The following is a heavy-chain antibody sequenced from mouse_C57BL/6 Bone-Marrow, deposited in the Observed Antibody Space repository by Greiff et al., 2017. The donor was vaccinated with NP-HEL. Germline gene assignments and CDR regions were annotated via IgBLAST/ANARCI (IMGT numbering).Heavy chain of an antibody. Sequence: DVKLVEPGPGLVKPSQSLSLSCSVTGYSITSGYYWNWIRQFPGNKLEWMGYISYDGSNNYNPSLKNRISITRDTSKNQFFLKLNSVTTEDTATYYCARDRRSRRFAYWGQGTLVTVSA. V-gene: IGHV3-6*01. CDR1: GYSITSGYY. CDR3: ARDRRSRRFAY. CDR2: ISYDGSN. J-gene: IGHJ3*01.